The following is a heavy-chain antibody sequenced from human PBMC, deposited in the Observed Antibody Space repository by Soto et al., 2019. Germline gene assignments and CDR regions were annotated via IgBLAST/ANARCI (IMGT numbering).Heavy chain of an antibody. J-gene: IGHJ4*02. D-gene: IGHD6-13*01. CDR2: ISSSSSTI. Sequence: GGSLRLSCAASGFTFSSYSMNWVRQAPGKGLEWVSYISSSSSTIYYADSVKGRFTISRDNAKNSLYLQMNSLRAEDTAVYYCARDRPAAGNYYFDYWGQGTLVTVAS. CDR3: ARDRPAAGNYYFDY. V-gene: IGHV3-48*01. CDR1: GFTFSSYS.